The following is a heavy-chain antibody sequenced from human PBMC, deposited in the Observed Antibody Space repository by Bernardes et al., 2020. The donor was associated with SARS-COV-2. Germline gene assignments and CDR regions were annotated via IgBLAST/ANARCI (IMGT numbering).Heavy chain of an antibody. J-gene: IGHJ4*02. CDR3: ARDASVSSRGYFDL. CDR2: IYHTGVT. CDR1: GGSIGSTNW. V-gene: IGHV4-4*02. Sequence: SATLTLTCSVSGGSIGSTNWWTWVRQTPRKGLEWIGEIYHTGVTYYNPSLESRVSMSIDTSKNLFSLTLTSVTAADTGVYYCARDASVSSRGYFDLWGRGTLATVSS. D-gene: IGHD2-15*01.